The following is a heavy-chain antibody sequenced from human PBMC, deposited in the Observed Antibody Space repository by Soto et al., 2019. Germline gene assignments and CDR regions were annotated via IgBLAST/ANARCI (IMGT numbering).Heavy chain of an antibody. V-gene: IGHV3-21*01. Sequence: EVQLVESGGGLVKPGGSLRLSCAASGFTFSSDSMGWVRQAPGKGLEWVSSIGSSGSFMNYADSVKGRFTISRDKAKNFTYSQMSCMKDEDTAVYYCARDAPAGTTWDWWDSGGQGTLVTVSS. D-gene: IGHD1-7*01. CDR2: IGSSGSFM. J-gene: IGHJ4*02. CDR3: ARDAPAGTTWDWWDS. CDR1: GFTFSSDS.